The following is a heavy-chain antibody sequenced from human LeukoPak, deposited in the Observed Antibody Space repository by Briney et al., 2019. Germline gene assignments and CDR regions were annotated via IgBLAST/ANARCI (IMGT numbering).Heavy chain of an antibody. CDR1: GGSISSYY. J-gene: IGHJ4*02. D-gene: IGHD3-10*01. CDR2: IYYSGST. Sequence: AGTLSLTCTVSGGSISSYYWSWSRQPPGKGLEGIGYIYYSGSTNYNPSLKSRVTISVDTSKNQFSLKLSSVTAADTAVYYCAREAPAIVRGLPRYYFDYWGQGTLVTVSS. V-gene: IGHV4-59*01. CDR3: AREAPAIVRGLPRYYFDY.